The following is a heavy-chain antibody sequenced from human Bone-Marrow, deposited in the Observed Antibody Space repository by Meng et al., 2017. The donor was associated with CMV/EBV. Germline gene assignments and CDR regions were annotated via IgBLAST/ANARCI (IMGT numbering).Heavy chain of an antibody. D-gene: IGHD5-12*01. V-gene: IGHV1-8*01. CDR1: GYTFNSND. Sequence: ASVKVSCKASGYTFNSNDINWVRQAPGQGLEWMGWMNPNSGNTGYTQKLQGRVTMTWNTSISTAFMELSSLRSEDTAVYYCARDTPRHGYSGYHDPFAQGMDVWGQGTTVTVSS. CDR3: ARDTPRHGYSGYHDPFAQGMDV. J-gene: IGHJ6*02. CDR2: MNPNSGNT.